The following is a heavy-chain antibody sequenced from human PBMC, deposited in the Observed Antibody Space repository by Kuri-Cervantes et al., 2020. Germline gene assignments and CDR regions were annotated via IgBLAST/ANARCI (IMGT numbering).Heavy chain of an antibody. Sequence: GGSLRLSCAASGFTFSRYWMSWVRQAPGKGLEWVAVISYDGSNKYYADSVKGRFTISRDNSKNTLYLQMNSLRAEDTAVYYCARDADHYYYYYYMDVWGKGTTVTVSS. V-gene: IGHV3-30*03. J-gene: IGHJ6*03. CDR2: ISYDGSNK. CDR1: GFTFSRYW. CDR3: ARDADHYYYYYYMDV.